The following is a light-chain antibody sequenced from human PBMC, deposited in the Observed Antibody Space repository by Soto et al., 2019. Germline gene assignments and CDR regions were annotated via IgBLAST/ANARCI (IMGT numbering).Light chain of an antibody. CDR2: EVS. J-gene: IGLJ3*02. CDR1: SSDVGGYNY. Sequence: QSVLTQPASVSGSPGQSITISCTGTSSDVGGYNYVSWYQQHPGKAPKLMIYEVSNRPSGVSNRFSGAKSGNTASLTISGLQGHDEADYYWSSYTSSSTRVFGGGTKLTVL. CDR3: SSYTSSSTRV. V-gene: IGLV2-14*01.